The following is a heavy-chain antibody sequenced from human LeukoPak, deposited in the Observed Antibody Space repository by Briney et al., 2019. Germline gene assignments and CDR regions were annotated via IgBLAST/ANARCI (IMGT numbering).Heavy chain of an antibody. CDR3: ARGSYYDSSDYYRHNWFDP. Sequence: SETLSLTCAVSGGSISSGGYSWSWIRQPPGKGLEWIGYIYHSGSTYYNPSLKSRVTISVDRSKNQFSLKLSSVTAADTAVYYCARGSYYDSSDYYRHNWFDPWGQGTLVTVSS. CDR1: GGSISSGGYS. D-gene: IGHD3-22*01. CDR2: IYHSGST. J-gene: IGHJ5*02. V-gene: IGHV4-30-2*01.